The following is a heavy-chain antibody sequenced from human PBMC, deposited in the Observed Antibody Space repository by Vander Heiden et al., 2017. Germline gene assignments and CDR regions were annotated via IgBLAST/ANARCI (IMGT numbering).Heavy chain of an antibody. Sequence: QVQLQQWGAGLLKPSETLSLTCAVYGGSFSGYYWSWIRQPPGKGLEWIGEINHSGSTNYNPSLKSRVTISVDTSKNQFSLKLSSVTAAETAVYYCARGVGRYYGSGSYYNPGYWGQGTLVTVSS. D-gene: IGHD3-10*01. CDR3: ARGVGRYYGSGSYYNPGY. J-gene: IGHJ4*02. V-gene: IGHV4-34*01. CDR2: INHSGST. CDR1: GGSFSGYY.